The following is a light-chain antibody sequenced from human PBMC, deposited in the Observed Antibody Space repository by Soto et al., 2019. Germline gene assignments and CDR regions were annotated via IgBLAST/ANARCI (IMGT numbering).Light chain of an antibody. CDR1: TSNIGSNY. Sequence: QSVLTQPPSASGTPGQGVTISCSGSTSNIGSNYVYWYQQLPGTAPKLLISGNSNRPSGVPDRFSGSTSGTSASLAISGLQAEDEGDYYCQSYDSILSARYVFGTGTKVTVL. CDR2: GNS. J-gene: IGLJ1*01. CDR3: QSYDSILSARYV. V-gene: IGLV1-40*01.